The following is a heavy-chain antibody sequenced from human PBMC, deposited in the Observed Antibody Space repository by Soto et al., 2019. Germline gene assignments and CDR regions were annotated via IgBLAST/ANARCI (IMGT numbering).Heavy chain of an antibody. J-gene: IGHJ4*02. V-gene: IGHV4-34*01. Sequence: SETLSLTCAVYGGSFSGYYWTWIRQPPGTGLEWIGEINHSGSTNYNPSLKSRVTISVDTSKNQFSLKLTSVTAADSAVYYCARDKITGLFDYWGQGTLVTVAS. CDR3: ARDKITGLFDY. D-gene: IGHD2-8*02. CDR1: GGSFSGYY. CDR2: INHSGST.